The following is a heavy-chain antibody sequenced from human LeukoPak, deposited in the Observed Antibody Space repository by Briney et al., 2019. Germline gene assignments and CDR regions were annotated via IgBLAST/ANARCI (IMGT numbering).Heavy chain of an antibody. CDR1: GFTFRNCA. V-gene: IGHV3-23*01. CDR3: ARHVSGSLFYFDY. D-gene: IGHD3-10*01. J-gene: IGHJ4*02. Sequence: PGGSLRLSCAASGFTFRNCAMSWVRQAPGKGLEWVSGISGTGYNTYYADSVKGRFTISRDNSKNTLYLQMNSLGVEDTAVYYCARHVSGSLFYFDYWGQRTLVTVSS. CDR2: ISGTGYNT.